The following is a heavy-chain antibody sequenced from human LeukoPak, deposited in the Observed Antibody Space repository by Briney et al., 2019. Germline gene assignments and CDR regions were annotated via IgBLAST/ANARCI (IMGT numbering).Heavy chain of an antibody. CDR1: GYTFTSYY. V-gene: IGHV1-46*01. CDR3: AREDVGYAY. D-gene: IGHD5-12*01. Sequence: ASVKVSCKASGYTFTSYYMHWVRQAPGQGLEWMGIINPSGGSTSYAQKFQGRVTMTRDTPPSTVYMELSSLSSEDTAVYYCAREDVGYAYWGQGTLVTVSS. J-gene: IGHJ4*02. CDR2: INPSGGST.